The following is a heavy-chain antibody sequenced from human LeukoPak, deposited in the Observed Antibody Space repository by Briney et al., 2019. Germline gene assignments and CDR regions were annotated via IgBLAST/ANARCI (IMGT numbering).Heavy chain of an antibody. Sequence: GGSLRLSCAASTFTFSSYGMHWVRQAPGMGLEWLSYVSGSGGATYYAASVKGRFTISRDNSKNTVYLQMGSLRAEDTAVYYCAKNRGGTYKYYMDVWGNGTTVTVSS. CDR2: VSGSGGAT. CDR3: AKNRGGTYKYYMDV. J-gene: IGHJ6*03. V-gene: IGHV3-23*01. CDR1: TFTFSSYG. D-gene: IGHD1-1*01.